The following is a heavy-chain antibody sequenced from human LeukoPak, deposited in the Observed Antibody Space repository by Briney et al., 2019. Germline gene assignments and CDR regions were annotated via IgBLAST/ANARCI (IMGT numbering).Heavy chain of an antibody. V-gene: IGHV4-4*07. D-gene: IGHD3-22*01. CDR1: GGSISSYY. CDR3: AGGGYYYYDSSGYYYNY. CDR2: IYTSGST. Sequence: SETLSLTCTVSGGSISSYYWSWIRQPAGKGLEWIGRIYTSGSTNYNPSLKSRVTMSVDTSKNQFSLKLSSVTAADTAVYYCAGGGYYYYDSSGYYYNYWGQGTLVTVSS. J-gene: IGHJ4*02.